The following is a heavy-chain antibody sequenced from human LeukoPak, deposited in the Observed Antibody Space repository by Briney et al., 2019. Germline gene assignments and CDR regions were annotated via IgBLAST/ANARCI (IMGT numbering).Heavy chain of an antibody. V-gene: IGHV3-23*01. D-gene: IGHD5-12*01. CDR1: GFTFSSYA. J-gene: IGHJ4*02. Sequence: GGSLRLSCVASGFTFSSYAMSWVRQAPGKGLEWVSAISGSGGSTYYADSVKGRFTISRDNSKNTLYLEMNSLRAEDTAVYYCAKALVATILMSYFDYWGQGTLVTVSS. CDR2: ISGSGGST. CDR3: AKALVATILMSYFDY.